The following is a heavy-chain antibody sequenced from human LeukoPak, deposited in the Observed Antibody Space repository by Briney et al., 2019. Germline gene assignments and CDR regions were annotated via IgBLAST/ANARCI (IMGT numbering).Heavy chain of an antibody. Sequence: ASVKVSCKASGYTFTGYYMHWVRQAPGQGLEWMGWINPNSGGTNYAQKFQGRVTMTRDTSISTAYMELRSLRSDDTAVYYCARHLYGDYFFDYWGQGTLVTVSS. CDR1: GYTFTGYY. V-gene: IGHV1-2*02. CDR2: INPNSGGT. D-gene: IGHD4-17*01. J-gene: IGHJ4*02. CDR3: ARHLYGDYFFDY.